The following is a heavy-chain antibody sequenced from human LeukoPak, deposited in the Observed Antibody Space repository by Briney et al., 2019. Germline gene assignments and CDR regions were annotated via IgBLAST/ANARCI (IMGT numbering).Heavy chain of an antibody. J-gene: IGHJ5*02. Sequence: GESLKISCKGSGYIFSSYWIAWVRQMPGKGLEWMGIIFPGDSDTRHNPSFQGQVTISADKSISTAYLQWSSLKASDTAMYYCVRSPACSSGTCYPNWFDPWGQGTLVTVSS. CDR2: IFPGDSDT. D-gene: IGHD2-15*01. V-gene: IGHV5-51*01. CDR1: GYIFSSYW. CDR3: VRSPACSSGTCYPNWFDP.